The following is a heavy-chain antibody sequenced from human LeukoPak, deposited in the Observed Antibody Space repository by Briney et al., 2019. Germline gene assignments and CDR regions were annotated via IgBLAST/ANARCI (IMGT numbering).Heavy chain of an antibody. J-gene: IGHJ4*02. CDR1: GGSISSKSFY. CDR2: ILHSGST. Sequence: SETLSLTCTVSGGSISSKSFYWGWIRQPPRKGLDWIGNILHSGSTYCSPSLKSRVTISLDTSKDQFSLRLSSVTAADTAVYYCARVRGYSYGYYFDYWGQGTLVTVSS. CDR3: ARVRGYSYGYYFDY. D-gene: IGHD5-18*01. V-gene: IGHV4-39*07.